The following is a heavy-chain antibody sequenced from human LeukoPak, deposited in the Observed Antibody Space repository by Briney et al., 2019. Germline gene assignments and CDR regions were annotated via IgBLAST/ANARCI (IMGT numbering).Heavy chain of an antibody. CDR3: ARGGARGYSNGYGLRRGFDY. D-gene: IGHD5-18*01. CDR1: GFTVSSNY. V-gene: IGHV3-66*02. CDR2: IYSGGST. Sequence: QAGGSLRLSCAASGFTVSSNYMSWVRQAPGKGVEGGSVIYSGGSTYYADSVKGRFTISRDNSKNTLYLQMNSLRAEDTAVYYCARGGARGYSNGYGLRRGFDYWGQGTLVTVSS. J-gene: IGHJ4*02.